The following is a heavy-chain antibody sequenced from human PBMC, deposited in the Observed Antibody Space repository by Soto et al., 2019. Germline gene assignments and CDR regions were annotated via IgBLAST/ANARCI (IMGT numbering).Heavy chain of an antibody. D-gene: IGHD6-6*01. Sequence: EVQLVESGGGLVKPGGSLRLSCAASGFTFSSYSMNWVRQAPGKGLEWVSAISSSSSYIYYADSVKGRFTISRDNAKNSLYLQMNNLRAEDTAVSYCARDNLEDSSCSGGSDYWVQGTLVTVSS. V-gene: IGHV3-21*01. CDR3: ARDNLEDSSCSGGSDY. CDR2: ISSSSSYI. J-gene: IGHJ4*02. CDR1: GFTFSSYS.